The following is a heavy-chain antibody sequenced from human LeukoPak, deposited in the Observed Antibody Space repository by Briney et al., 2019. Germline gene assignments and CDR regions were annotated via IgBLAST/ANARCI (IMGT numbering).Heavy chain of an antibody. Sequence: PSETLSLTCTVSGGSISSYYWSWIRQPAGKGLEWIGRIYTSGSTNYNPSLKSRVTMSVDTSKNQFSLKLSSVTAADTAVYYCAXDGRGYGDYPLDYWGQGTLVTVSS. V-gene: IGHV4-4*07. CDR3: AXDGRGYGDYPLDY. J-gene: IGHJ4*02. CDR1: GGSISSYY. D-gene: IGHD4-17*01. CDR2: IYTSGST.